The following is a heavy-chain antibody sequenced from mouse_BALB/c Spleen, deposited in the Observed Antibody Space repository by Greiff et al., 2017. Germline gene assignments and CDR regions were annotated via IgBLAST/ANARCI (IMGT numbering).Heavy chain of an antibody. D-gene: IGHD3-1*01. CDR1: GFNIKDTY. CDR2: IDTENGNS. CDR3: ARSGYYYAMDY. J-gene: IGHJ4*01. Sequence: VQLQQSGAELVQPGASVKLSCTASGFNIKDTYMHWVKQRPEQGLEWIGRIDTENGNSKYDPKFQGKATLTADTSSNTAFLQLSSQTSEDTAGYYCARSGYYYAMDYWGQGTSVTVSA. V-gene: IGHV14-3*02.